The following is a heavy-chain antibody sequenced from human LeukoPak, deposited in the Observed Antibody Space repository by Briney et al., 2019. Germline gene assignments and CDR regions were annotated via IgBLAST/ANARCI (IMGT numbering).Heavy chain of an antibody. V-gene: IGHV1-69*04. Sequence: SVKVSCKASGDIFSSYAISWVRQAPGQGLEWMGRIIPILGIANYAQKFQGRVTITADKSTSTAYMDLSSLRSEDTAVYYCARDLPPYYFDYWGQGTLVTVSS. CDR2: IIPILGIA. CDR1: GDIFSSYA. CDR3: ARDLPPYYFDY. J-gene: IGHJ4*02.